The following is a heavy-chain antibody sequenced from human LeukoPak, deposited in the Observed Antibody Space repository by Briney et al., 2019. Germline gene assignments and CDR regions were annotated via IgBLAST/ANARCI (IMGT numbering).Heavy chain of an antibody. CDR2: IYYSGSA. Sequence: PSETLSLTCTVSDDSMISYYWGWIRQPPGKELEWIGYIYYSGSASYNPSLKSRVSISVDTSKNQFSLTLSSVTAADTAMYYCARLKRGAAGTLDHWGQGTLVTVSS. D-gene: IGHD6-13*01. J-gene: IGHJ4*02. V-gene: IGHV4-59*08. CDR3: ARLKRGAAGTLDH. CDR1: DDSMISYY.